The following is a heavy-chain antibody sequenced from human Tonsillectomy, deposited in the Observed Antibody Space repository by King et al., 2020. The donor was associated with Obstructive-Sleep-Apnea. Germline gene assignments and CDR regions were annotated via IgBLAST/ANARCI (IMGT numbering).Heavy chain of an antibody. CDR2: IKQDGSQT. D-gene: IGHD5-24*01. V-gene: IGHV3-7*01. Sequence: EVQLVESGGGLVQPGGSLRLSCAASGFSFSSNWMSWVRQVPGKGLEWVANIKQDGSQTYYLDSVKGRFTVSRDNAKNSLYLQMNSLRVEETAVYYCVSERGGWHPLDIWGQGTMVTVST. CDR3: VSERGGWHPLDI. J-gene: IGHJ3*02. CDR1: GFSFSSNW.